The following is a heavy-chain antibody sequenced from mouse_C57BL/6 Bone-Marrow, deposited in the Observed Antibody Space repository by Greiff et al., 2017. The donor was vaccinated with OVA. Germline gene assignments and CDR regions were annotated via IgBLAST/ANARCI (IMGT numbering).Heavy chain of an antibody. Sequence: VQLQQPGAELVKPGASVKLSCKASGYTFTSYWMPWVTPRPGPGLEWIFLIPPHSGSTHYNEKFKSKATLTVDKSSSTAYMQLSSLTSEDSAVYYCARSYYDYDEGYYAMDYWGQGTSVTVSS. D-gene: IGHD2-4*01. CDR2: IPPHSGST. V-gene: IGHV1-64*01. CDR3: ARSYYDYDEGYYAMDY. J-gene: IGHJ4*01. CDR1: GYTFTSYW.